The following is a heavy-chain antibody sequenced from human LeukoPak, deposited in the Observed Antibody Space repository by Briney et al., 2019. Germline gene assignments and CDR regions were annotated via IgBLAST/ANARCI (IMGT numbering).Heavy chain of an antibody. CDR2: ISGSGGST. CDR1: GFTFSSYA. CDR3: AKMDCSSTSCSNAFDI. V-gene: IGHV3-23*01. Sequence: PGGSLRLSCAASGFTFSSYAMSWVRQAPGKGLEWVSAISGSGGSTYYADSVKGRFTISRDNSKNTLYLQMNSLRAEDTAVYYCAKMDCSSTSCSNAFDIWGQGTKVTVSS. J-gene: IGHJ3*02. D-gene: IGHD2-2*01.